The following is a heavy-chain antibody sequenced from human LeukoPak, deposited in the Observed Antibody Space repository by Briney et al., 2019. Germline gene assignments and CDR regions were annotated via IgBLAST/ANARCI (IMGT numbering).Heavy chain of an antibody. V-gene: IGHV4-59*01. CDR1: GGSISSYY. Sequence: SETLSLTCTVSGGSISSYYWSWIRQPPGKGLEWIGYIYYSGSTNYNPSLKSRVTISVDTSKNQFSLKLSSVTAADTAVYYCARAEEITMIPDYWGQGTLATVSS. J-gene: IGHJ4*02. D-gene: IGHD3-22*01. CDR2: IYYSGST. CDR3: ARAEEITMIPDY.